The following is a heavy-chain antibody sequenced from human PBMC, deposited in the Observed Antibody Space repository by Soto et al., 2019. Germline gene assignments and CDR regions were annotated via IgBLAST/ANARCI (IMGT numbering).Heavy chain of an antibody. D-gene: IGHD1-26*01. CDR2: ISGSRGYI. J-gene: IGHJ4*02. V-gene: IGHV3-21*01. CDR1: GFIFSDYS. Sequence: GGSLRLSCAASGFIFSDYSMNWVRQAPGKGLEWVSSISGSRGYIYYGDSVKGRFTISRDNAKNSVVLQMNNLRAEDTAVYYCARGRISGSYYLRFDYWGQGTLVTVSS. CDR3: ARGRISGSYYLRFDY.